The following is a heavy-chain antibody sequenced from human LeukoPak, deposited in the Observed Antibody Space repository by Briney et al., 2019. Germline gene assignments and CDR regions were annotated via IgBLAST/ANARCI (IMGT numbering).Heavy chain of an antibody. CDR2: IYPGDSDT. D-gene: IGHD6-19*01. Sequence: SGESLKISCEVSGHRFTNHWIGWVRQMPGKGLEWMGIIYPGDSDTRYSPSFQGQVTISADKSISTAYLQWSSLKASDTAMYYCARRGEQWLPDYWGQGTLVTVSS. CDR1: GHRFTNHW. V-gene: IGHV5-51*01. J-gene: IGHJ4*02. CDR3: ARRGEQWLPDY.